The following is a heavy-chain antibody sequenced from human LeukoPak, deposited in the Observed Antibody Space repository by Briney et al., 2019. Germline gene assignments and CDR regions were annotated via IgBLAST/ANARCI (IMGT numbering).Heavy chain of an antibody. CDR2: INASGGDT. Sequence: QPGGSLRLSCAASEFTFRSYAMGWVRQPPGKGLEWVSVINASGGDTYYADSVKGRVTISRDNSKNTLYLHMNSLRAADTAVYYCAKGGVSRGIVIVPPAVPPDSWGQGTLVTVSS. D-gene: IGHD2-2*01. V-gene: IGHV3-23*01. J-gene: IGHJ4*02. CDR3: AKGGVSRGIVIVPPAVPPDS. CDR1: EFTFRSYA.